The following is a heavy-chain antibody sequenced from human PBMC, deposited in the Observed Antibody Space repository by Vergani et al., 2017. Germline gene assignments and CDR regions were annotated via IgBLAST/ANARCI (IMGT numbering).Heavy chain of an antibody. CDR3: ARGGGYYYYMDV. V-gene: IGHV4-4*07. CDR2: IYTSGST. Sequence: QVQLQESGPGLVKPSETLSLTCTVSGGSISSYYWSWIRQPAGNGLEWIGRIYTSGSTTYNPSLKGGVTMSVDPSKNQFSLKLGSVPVADTAVYYCARGGGYYYYMDVWGKGTTVTVSS. CDR1: GGSISSYY. D-gene: IGHD3-16*01. J-gene: IGHJ6*03.